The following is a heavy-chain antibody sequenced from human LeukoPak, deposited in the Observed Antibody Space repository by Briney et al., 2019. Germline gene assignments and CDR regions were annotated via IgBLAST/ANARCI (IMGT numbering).Heavy chain of an antibody. J-gene: IGHJ5*02. CDR2: INQSGST. CDR3: ARGPPSYYDFWSGYYTLSYNWFDP. Sequence: SETLSLTCAVYGGSFSGYYWSWIRQPPGKGLEWIGEINQSGSTNYNPSLKSRVTRSVDTSKNQFSLRLSAVTATDTAWYYCARGPPSYYDFWSGYYTLSYNWFDPWGEGTLVTVSS. D-gene: IGHD3-3*01. V-gene: IGHV4-34*01. CDR1: GGSFSGYY.